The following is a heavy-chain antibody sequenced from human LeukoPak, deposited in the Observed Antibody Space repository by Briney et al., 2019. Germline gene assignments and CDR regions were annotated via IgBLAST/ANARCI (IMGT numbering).Heavy chain of an antibody. CDR2: KSYDGSNK. CDR1: GFTFSSYA. Sequence: GGSLSLSCAASGFTFSSYAMHWVRQAPAEGLEWVAVKSYDGSNKYYADSVKGRFTISRDNSKNTLYLQMNSLRAEDTAVYYCARESYYDSSGYYSFDYWAQGTLVTVSS. V-gene: IGHV3-30*04. CDR3: ARESYYDSSGYYSFDY. D-gene: IGHD3-22*01. J-gene: IGHJ4*02.